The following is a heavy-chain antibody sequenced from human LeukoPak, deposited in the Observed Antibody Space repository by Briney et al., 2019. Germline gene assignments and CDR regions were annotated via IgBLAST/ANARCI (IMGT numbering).Heavy chain of an antibody. CDR1: GYTFTSYD. J-gene: IGHJ6*02. CDR2: MNPNSGNT. CDR3: ARGLEKSSLVHYYYYYGMDV. V-gene: IGHV1-8*01. Sequence: GASVKASCKASGYTFTSYDINWVRQATGQGLEWMGWMNPNSGNTGYAQKFQGRVTMTRNTSISTAYMELSSLRSEDTAVYYCARGLEKSSLVHYYYYYGMDVWGQGTTVTVSS. D-gene: IGHD2-8*02.